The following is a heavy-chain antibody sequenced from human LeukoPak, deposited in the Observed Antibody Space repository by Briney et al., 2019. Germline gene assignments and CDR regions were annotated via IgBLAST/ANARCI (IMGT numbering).Heavy chain of an antibody. J-gene: IGHJ6*02. CDR2: ISAYNGNT. CDR1: GYTFTSYG. V-gene: IGHV1-18*01. D-gene: IGHD3-22*01. Sequence: GASVKVSCKASGYTFTSYGISWVRQAPGQGLEWMGWISAYNGNTNYAQKLQGGVTMTTDTSTSTAYMELRSLRSDDTAVYYCARDLWVRLYYYDSSGYYPLYYYGMDVWGQGTTVTVSS. CDR3: ARDLWVRLYYYDSSGYYPLYYYGMDV.